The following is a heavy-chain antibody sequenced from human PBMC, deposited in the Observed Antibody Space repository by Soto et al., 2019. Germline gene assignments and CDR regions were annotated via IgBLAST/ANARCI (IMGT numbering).Heavy chain of an antibody. CDR3: ARLDCSSTSCLYDFDY. D-gene: IGHD2-2*01. J-gene: IGHJ4*02. CDR1: GGSISSYY. Sequence: TLSLICTVSGGSISSYYWSWIRQPPGKGLEWIGYIYYSGSTNYNPSLKSRVTISVDTSKNQFSLKLSSVTAADTAVYYCARLDCSSTSCLYDFDYWGQGTLVTVSS. CDR2: IYYSGST. V-gene: IGHV4-59*01.